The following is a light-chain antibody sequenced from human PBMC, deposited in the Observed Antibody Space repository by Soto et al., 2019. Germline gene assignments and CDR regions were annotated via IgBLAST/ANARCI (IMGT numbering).Light chain of an antibody. CDR3: QQSNNWPKT. CDR2: DAT. CDR1: QSVNSN. Sequence: EIVMTQSPATLSVSPGETATLSCRASQSVNSNLAWYQQKPGQAPRLLISDATTRAAGSPARFSGSGSGTAFTLTISSLQSEDFAVYSCQQSNNWPKTCGQGTKVEIK. J-gene: IGKJ1*01. V-gene: IGKV3-15*01.